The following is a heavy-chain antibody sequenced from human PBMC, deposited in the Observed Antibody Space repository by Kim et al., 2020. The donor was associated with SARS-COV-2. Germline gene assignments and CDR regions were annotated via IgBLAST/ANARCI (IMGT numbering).Heavy chain of an antibody. J-gene: IGHJ4*02. Sequence: RTSDADPVKGRVTIARDSAKNTLYRQMTSLRAEDTAVDYCARSGYDFDYWGQGTLVTVSS. D-gene: IGHD5-12*01. V-gene: IGHV3-74*01. CDR2: RT. CDR3: ARSGYDFDY.